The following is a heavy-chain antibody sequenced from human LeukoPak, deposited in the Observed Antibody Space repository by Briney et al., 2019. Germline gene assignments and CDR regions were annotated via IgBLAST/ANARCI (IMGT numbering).Heavy chain of an antibody. CDR1: GYTFTSYD. J-gene: IGHJ6*03. CDR3: ARGPPNSLILWFGELLSGGMYMDV. Sequence: RASVKVSCKASGYTFTSYDINWVRQATGQGLEWMGWMNPNSGNTGYAQKFQGRVTMTRNTSISTAYMELSSLRSEDTAVYYCARGPPNSLILWFGELLSGGMYMDVWGKGTTVTISS. CDR2: MNPNSGNT. D-gene: IGHD3-10*01. V-gene: IGHV1-8*01.